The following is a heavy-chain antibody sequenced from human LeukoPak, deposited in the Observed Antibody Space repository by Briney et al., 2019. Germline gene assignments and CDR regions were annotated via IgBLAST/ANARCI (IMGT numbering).Heavy chain of an antibody. D-gene: IGHD6-13*01. CDR1: GYNFTGYY. CDR3: ARDANIAATGPPYFDY. Sequence: ASVKVSCKASGYNFTGYYMHWLRQAPGQGLEWMGWINPNNGGTNYAQKFQGRVTISRHTSISTAFIELTRLRSDDTAVYYCARDANIAATGPPYFDYWGQGTLVTVSS. V-gene: IGHV1-2*02. CDR2: INPNNGGT. J-gene: IGHJ4*02.